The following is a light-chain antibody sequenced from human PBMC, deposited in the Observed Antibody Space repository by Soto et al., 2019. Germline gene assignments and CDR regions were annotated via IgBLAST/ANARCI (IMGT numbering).Light chain of an antibody. V-gene: IGLV2-14*03. CDR3: SSYTSSSTEV. CDR2: DVS. CDR1: SSDVGAYIY. J-gene: IGLJ1*01. Sequence: QSALTQPASVSGSPGQSSAISCTGTSSDVGAYIYVSWYQHHPGKAPKLILYDVSARPSGVSDRFSGSKSGNTASLTISGLHPEDEADYYCSSYTSSSTEVFGTGTKVTVL.